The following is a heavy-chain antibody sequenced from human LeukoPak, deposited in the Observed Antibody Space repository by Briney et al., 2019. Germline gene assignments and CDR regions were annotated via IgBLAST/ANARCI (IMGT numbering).Heavy chain of an antibody. Sequence: SETLSLTCSVSGASISSYYWSWIRQPPGKGLEWIGYIYYSGSTNYNPSLKSRVTISVGTSKNQFSLKLSSVTAADTAVYYCARENYYDSSGYYSRGYAFDIWGQGTMVTVSS. J-gene: IGHJ3*02. CDR1: GASISSYY. V-gene: IGHV4-59*01. CDR3: ARENYYDSSGYYSRGYAFDI. D-gene: IGHD3-22*01. CDR2: IYYSGST.